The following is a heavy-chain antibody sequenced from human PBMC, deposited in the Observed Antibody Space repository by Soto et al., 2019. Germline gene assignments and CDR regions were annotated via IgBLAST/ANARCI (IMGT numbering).Heavy chain of an antibody. CDR1: GGSISSGDYY. J-gene: IGHJ5*02. Sequence: ASETLSLTCTVSGGSISSGDYYWSWIRQPPGKGLEWIGYIYYSGSTYYNPSLKSRVTISLDTSKNQFSLNLSSVTAADTAVYYCARARTGGITIFGVVIRHNWFDPWGQGTLVTVSS. CDR2: IYYSGST. D-gene: IGHD3-3*01. V-gene: IGHV4-30-4*01. CDR3: ARARTGGITIFGVVIRHNWFDP.